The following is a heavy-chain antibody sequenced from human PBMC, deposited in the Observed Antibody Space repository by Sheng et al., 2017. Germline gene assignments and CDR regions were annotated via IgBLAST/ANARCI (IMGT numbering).Heavy chain of an antibody. J-gene: IGHJ6*03. CDR2: IIPIFGTA. Sequence: VQLVQSGAEVKKPGSSVKVSCKASGGTFSSYAISWVRQAPGQGLEWMGGIIPIFGTANYAQKFQGRVTITTDESTSTAYMELSSLRSEDTAVYYCAIDDATCSSTSCYPHYYYYYMDVWGKGTTVTVSS. D-gene: IGHD2-2*01. CDR3: AIDDATCSSTSCYPHYYYYYMDV. CDR1: GGTFSSYA. V-gene: IGHV1-69*05.